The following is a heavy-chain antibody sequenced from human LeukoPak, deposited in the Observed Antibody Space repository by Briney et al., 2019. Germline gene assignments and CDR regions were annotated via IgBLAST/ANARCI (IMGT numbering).Heavy chain of an antibody. CDR1: GFTISSNY. V-gene: IGHV3-53*05. D-gene: IGHD1-1*01. CDR3: AEERCGQQNYYYYYMDV. J-gene: IGHJ6*03. Sequence: PGGSLRLSCAASGFTISSNYMNWVRQAPGKGLDWVSVISDGGSTYYADSVRGRFTISRDNSKNTLYLQMNSLRAEDTAVYYCAEERCGQQNYYYYYMDVWGKGTTVTISS. CDR2: ISDGGST.